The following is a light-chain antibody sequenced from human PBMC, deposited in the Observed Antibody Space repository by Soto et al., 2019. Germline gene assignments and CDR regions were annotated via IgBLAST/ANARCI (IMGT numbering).Light chain of an antibody. J-gene: IGKJ4*01. V-gene: IGKV3-15*01. CDR2: SAS. CDR3: QQYNNWPLT. CDR1: QSVNSD. Sequence: ETVMTQSPATLSASPGESATLSCRASQSVNSDLAWYQQIPGQAPRLLLYSASTGATGGPARFSGSGSGTEFTLTISSLQSEDFAIYYCQQYNNWPLTFGGGTKVDIK.